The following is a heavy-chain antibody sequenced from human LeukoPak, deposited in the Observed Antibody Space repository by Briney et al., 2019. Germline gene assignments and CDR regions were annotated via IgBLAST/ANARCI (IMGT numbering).Heavy chain of an antibody. CDR2: IHPNRGDA. CDR3: ARETSEAFET. V-gene: IGHV1-2*02. D-gene: IGHD2-2*01. Sequence: SVKVSCKAFGYTFTDYYIQWVRQAPGQGLEWMGWIHPNRGDANYGQKFQGRVTMTRDTSIATAYLELSSLTSDDTAVYYCARETSEAFETWGQGTLVTVSS. J-gene: IGHJ5*02. CDR1: GYTFTDYY.